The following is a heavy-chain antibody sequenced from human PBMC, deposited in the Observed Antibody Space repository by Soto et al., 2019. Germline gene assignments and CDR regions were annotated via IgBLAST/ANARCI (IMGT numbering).Heavy chain of an antibody. J-gene: IGHJ4*02. V-gene: IGHV4-39*01. Sequence: QLQLQESGPGLVKPSETLSLTCTVSGGSISSSSYYWGWIRQPPGKGLEWIGSIYYSGSTYYNPSLKSRVTISVDTSKNQFSLKLSSVTAADTAVYYCASGPSYCSGGSCYFLDYWGQGTLVTVSS. CDR1: GGSISSSSYY. CDR3: ASGPSYCSGGSCYFLDY. D-gene: IGHD2-15*01. CDR2: IYYSGST.